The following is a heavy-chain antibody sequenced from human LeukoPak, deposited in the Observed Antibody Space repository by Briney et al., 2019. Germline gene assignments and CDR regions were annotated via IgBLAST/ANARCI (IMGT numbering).Heavy chain of an antibody. V-gene: IGHV3-30*04. CDR2: ISYDANNK. CDR1: GFTFSRHA. J-gene: IGHJ4*02. CDR3: AREAYGSGTYYNVEFDS. Sequence: GGSLRLSCAASGFTFSRHAMHWVRQAPGKGLQWVSVISYDANNKYYANSVKGRFTISRDNSKNTIYLQMLNLGPEDTAVYYCAREAYGSGTYYNVEFDSWGQGTLVTVSS. D-gene: IGHD3-10*01.